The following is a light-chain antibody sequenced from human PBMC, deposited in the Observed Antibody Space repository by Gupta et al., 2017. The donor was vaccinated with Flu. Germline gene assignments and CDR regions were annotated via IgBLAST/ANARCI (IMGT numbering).Light chain of an antibody. CDR2: DAC. V-gene: IGKV1-33*01. Sequence: PSSLSASVGDRVTITCQASQEIRLHLNWFQQKPGKAPKLLIYDACKVETGVSSRFSGSGSETRFSFTISGRQPEEGATYYCQHGHYFPSTFGQGTKVEI. CDR1: QEIRLH. CDR3: QHGHYFPST. J-gene: IGKJ2*01.